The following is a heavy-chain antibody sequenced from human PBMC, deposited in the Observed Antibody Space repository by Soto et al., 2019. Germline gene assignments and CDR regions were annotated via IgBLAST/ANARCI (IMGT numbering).Heavy chain of an antibody. CDR1: GYTFTSYA. J-gene: IGHJ6*03. Sequence: AASVKVSCKASGYTFTSYAMHWVRQAPGQRLEWMGWINAGNGNTKYSQKFQGRVTITRDTSASTAYMELSSLRSEDTAVYYCARITGTFRYYYYMDVWGKGTTVTVSS. CDR2: INAGNGNT. CDR3: ARITGTFRYYYYMDV. D-gene: IGHD1-20*01. V-gene: IGHV1-3*01.